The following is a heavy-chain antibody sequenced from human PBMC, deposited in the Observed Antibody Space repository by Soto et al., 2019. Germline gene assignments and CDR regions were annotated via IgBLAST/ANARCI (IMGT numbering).Heavy chain of an antibody. D-gene: IGHD4-17*01. J-gene: IGHJ4*02. CDR1: GGTFSSYA. Sequence: ASVKVSCKASGGTFSSYAISWVRQAPGQGLEWMGGIIPIFGTANYAQKFQGRVTITADESTSTAYMELSSLRSEDTAVYYCARPEAPYGDYTFDYWGQGTLVTVSS. V-gene: IGHV1-69*13. CDR3: ARPEAPYGDYTFDY. CDR2: IIPIFGTA.